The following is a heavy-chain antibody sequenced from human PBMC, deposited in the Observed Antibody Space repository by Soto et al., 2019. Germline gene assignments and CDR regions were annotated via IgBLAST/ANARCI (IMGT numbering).Heavy chain of an antibody. V-gene: IGHV1-8*01. CDR2: MNPNSGNT. CDR3: AGEKSSYGIDV. CDR1: GYTFTSYD. Sequence: QVQLGQSGAEVKKPGASVKVSCKAPGYTFTSYDITWVRQAPGQGLEWMGWMNPNSGNTGYAQKYQGRVTMTRNTSISPAYMELSSLRSEDTAVYYCAGEKSSYGIDVWGQGTTVTVSS. J-gene: IGHJ6*02.